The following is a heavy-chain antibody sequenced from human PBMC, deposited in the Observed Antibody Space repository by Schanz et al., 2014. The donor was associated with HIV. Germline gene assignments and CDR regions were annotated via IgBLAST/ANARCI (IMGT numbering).Heavy chain of an antibody. D-gene: IGHD1-26*01. V-gene: IGHV1-69*06. CDR2: IIPLFGTA. J-gene: IGHJ4*02. CDR1: GYSFSSYG. CDR3: ASPLPFSGSYYQFDF. Sequence: QVHLVQSGAEVKKSGASVKVSCKASGYSFSSYGLSWVRQAPGQGLEWMGGIIPLFGTANYAQKFQGRVTITADKSTSTAYMELSSLRSEDTAVYYCASPLPFSGSYYQFDFWGQGTLVTVSS.